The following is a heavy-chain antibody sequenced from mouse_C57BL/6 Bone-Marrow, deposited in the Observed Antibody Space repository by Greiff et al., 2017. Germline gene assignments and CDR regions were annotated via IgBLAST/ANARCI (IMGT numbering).Heavy chain of an antibody. V-gene: IGHV14-4*01. CDR3: IRGYWDY. CDR2: IDPENGDT. J-gene: IGHJ2*01. D-gene: IGHD2-3*01. Sequence: VQLKESGAELVRPGASVKLSCTASGFNIKDDYMHWVKQRPEQGLEWIGWIDPENGDTEYASKFQGKATITADTSSNTAYLQLSSLTSEDTAVYYCIRGYWDYWGQGTTLTVSS. CDR1: GFNIKDDY.